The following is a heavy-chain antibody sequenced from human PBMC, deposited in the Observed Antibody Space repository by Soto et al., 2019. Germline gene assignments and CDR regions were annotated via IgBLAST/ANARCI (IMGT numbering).Heavy chain of an antibody. J-gene: IGHJ6*02. Sequence: EVQLVESGGGLVQPGGSLRLSCAASGFSFSNCWMHWVRQAPGMGLVWVSHINSDGSSTTYADSVKGRFTISRDNAKNTLYLQMNSLGAEDTAVYYCARAIGYYGMDVWGQGTTVTVSS. CDR1: GFSFSNCW. CDR3: ARAIGYYGMDV. V-gene: IGHV3-74*01. CDR2: INSDGSST. D-gene: IGHD3-22*01.